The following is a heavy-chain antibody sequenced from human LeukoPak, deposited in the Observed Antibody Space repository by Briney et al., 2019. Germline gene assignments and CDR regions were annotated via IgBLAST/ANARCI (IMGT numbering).Heavy chain of an antibody. Sequence: PGRSLRLSCAASGFTFSSYAMHWVRPAPGKGLEWVAVISYDGSNKYYADSVKGRFTISRDNSKNTLYLQMNSLRAEDTAVYYCARPQLAVAGIFDYWGQGTLVTVSS. D-gene: IGHD6-19*01. CDR2: ISYDGSNK. V-gene: IGHV3-30-3*01. J-gene: IGHJ4*02. CDR3: ARPQLAVAGIFDY. CDR1: GFTFSSYA.